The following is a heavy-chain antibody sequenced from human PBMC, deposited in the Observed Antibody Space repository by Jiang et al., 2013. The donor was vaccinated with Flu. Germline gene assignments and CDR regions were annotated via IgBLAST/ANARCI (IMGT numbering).Heavy chain of an antibody. V-gene: IGHV1-8*01. CDR3: ARGRYGMSTRRLDF. J-gene: IGHJ4*02. CDR2: MNTKSGST. CDR1: GYAFNTYD. Sequence: SGAEVKKPGASVKVSCKASGYAFNTYDINWVRQAPGQGLEWVGRMNTKSGSTNYAQMFQGSVTMTRNASISTAYLELSSLRFEDTAVYYCARGRYGMSTRRLDFWGQGTFVSVST. D-gene: IGHD5-24*01.